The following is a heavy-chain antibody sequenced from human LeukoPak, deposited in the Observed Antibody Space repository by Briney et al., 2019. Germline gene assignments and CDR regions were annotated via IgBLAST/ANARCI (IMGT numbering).Heavy chain of an antibody. CDR1: GGSISSYY. Sequence: SETLSLTCTVSGGSISSYYWSWLRQPPGKGLEWVGYIYYSGSTNYNPSLKSRITISVDTSNNQFSLKMSSVTAADTAVYYCARHSGGASIAGAEHPGGAFDIWGQGTMVTVSS. J-gene: IGHJ3*02. D-gene: IGHD6-13*01. V-gene: IGHV4-59*01. CDR2: IYYSGST. CDR3: ARHSGGASIAGAEHPGGAFDI.